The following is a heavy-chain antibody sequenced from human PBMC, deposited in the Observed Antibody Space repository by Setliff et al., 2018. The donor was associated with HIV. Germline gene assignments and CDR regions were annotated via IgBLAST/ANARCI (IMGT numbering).Heavy chain of an antibody. CDR3: VGGRSGRDWNFATCYYYMDV. CDR1: GGSFGYYY. V-gene: IGHV4-34*01. CDR2: ITHSGHT. D-gene: IGHD1-7*01. Sequence: SETLSLTCAAYGGSFGYYYWIWIRQAPGKGLEWIGEITHSGHTNYNPSLNGRVTFSVDMSKNQFSLKLTSVTAADTGVYYCVGGRSGRDWNFATCYYYMDVWDKGATVTVSS. J-gene: IGHJ6*03.